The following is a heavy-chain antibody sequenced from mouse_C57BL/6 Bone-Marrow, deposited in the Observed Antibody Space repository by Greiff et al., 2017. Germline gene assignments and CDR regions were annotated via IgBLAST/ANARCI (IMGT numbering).Heavy chain of an antibody. V-gene: IGHV1-82*01. CDR3: AREDYGSGAFDY. D-gene: IGHD2-1*01. CDR2: IYPGDGDT. J-gene: IGHJ2*01. Sequence: QVQLQQSGPELVKPGASVKISCKASGYAFSSSWMHWVKQRPGKGLEWIGRIYPGDGDTNYNGKFKGKATLTADKSSSTAYMQLSSLTSEDSAVYFCAREDYGSGAFDYWGQGTTLTVSS. CDR1: GYAFSSSW.